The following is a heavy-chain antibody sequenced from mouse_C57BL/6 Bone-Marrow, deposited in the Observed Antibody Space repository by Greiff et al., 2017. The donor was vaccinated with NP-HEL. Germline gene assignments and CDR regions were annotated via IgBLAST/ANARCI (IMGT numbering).Heavy chain of an antibody. CDR1: GYTFTSYG. V-gene: IGHV1-81*01. D-gene: IGHD1-1*01. J-gene: IGHJ1*03. CDR2: IYPRSGNT. CDR3: AGYYYGWYFDV. Sequence: QVQLQQSGAELARPGASVKLSCKASGYTFTSYGISWVKQRTGQGLEWIGEIYPRSGNTYYNEKFKGKATLPADQSSSTAYMELRSLTSEDSAVYVCAGYYYGWYFDVWGTGTTVTVSS.